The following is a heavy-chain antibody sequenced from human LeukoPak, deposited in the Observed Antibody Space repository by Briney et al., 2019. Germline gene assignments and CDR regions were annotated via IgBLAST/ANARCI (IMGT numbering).Heavy chain of an antibody. J-gene: IGHJ6*03. CDR2: ISAYNGNT. CDR3: ARFGRSDYYYYYMDV. V-gene: IGHV1-18*01. D-gene: IGHD3-16*01. CDR1: GYTFTSYG. Sequence: GSSVKVSCKASGYTFTSYGISWVRQAPGQELEWMGWISAYNGNTNYAQKLQGRVTMTTDTSTSTAYMELRSLRSDDTAVYYCARFGRSDYYYYYMDVWGKGTTVTVSS.